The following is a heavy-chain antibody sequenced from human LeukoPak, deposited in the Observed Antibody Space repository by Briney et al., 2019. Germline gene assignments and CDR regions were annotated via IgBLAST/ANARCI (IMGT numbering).Heavy chain of an antibody. V-gene: IGHV4-34*01. D-gene: IGHD5-18*01. CDR1: GGSFSGYY. J-gene: IGHJ5*02. CDR3: ARAYSYGLLDWYDP. Sequence: SETLSLTCAVYGGSFSGYYWSWIRQPPGKGLEWIGEINHSGSTNYNPSLKSRVTISVDTSKNQFSLKLSSVTAADTAVYYCARAYSYGLLDWYDPWGQGTLVTVSS. CDR2: INHSGST.